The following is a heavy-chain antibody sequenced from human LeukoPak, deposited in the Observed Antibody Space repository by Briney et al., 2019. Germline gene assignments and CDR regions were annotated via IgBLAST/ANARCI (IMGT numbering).Heavy chain of an antibody. V-gene: IGHV3-23*01. J-gene: IGHJ4*02. D-gene: IGHD3-22*01. CDR2: ISGSGGST. CDR1: GFTFSSYG. CDR3: AKDPSTYDSSGYWTN. Sequence: PGGTLRLSCAASGFTFSSYGISWVRQAPGKGLEWVSAISGSGGSTYYADSVKGRFTISRDNSKNTLYLQMNSLRAEDTAVYYCAKDPSTYDSSGYWTNWGQGTLVTVSS.